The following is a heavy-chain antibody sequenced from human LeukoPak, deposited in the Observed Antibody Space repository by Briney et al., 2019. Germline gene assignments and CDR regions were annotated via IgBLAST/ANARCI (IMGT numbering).Heavy chain of an antibody. D-gene: IGHD2-2*01. CDR1: GFTFSVYD. J-gene: IGHJ4*02. Sequence: GGSLRLSCAASGFTFSVYDMHWVRQAPGKGLEWVAFTRYDGTDKYYADSVRGRFTISRDNSKNTLYLQMNSLRAEDTAVYYCAKGRCSSNSCYVFDYWGQRTLVTVSS. V-gene: IGHV3-30*02. CDR2: TRYDGTDK. CDR3: AKGRCSSNSCYVFDY.